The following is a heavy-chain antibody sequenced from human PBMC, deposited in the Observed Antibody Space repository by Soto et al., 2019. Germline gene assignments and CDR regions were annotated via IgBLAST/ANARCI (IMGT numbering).Heavy chain of an antibody. CDR1: GGTFSSYA. CDR2: IIPIFGTA. D-gene: IGHD3-10*01. Sequence: GASVKVSCKASGGTFSSYAISWVRQDPGQGLEWMGGIIPIFGTANYAQKFQGRVTITADESTSTAYMELSSLRSEDTAVYYCAGGSGSYYHNWFDPWGQGTLVTVSS. J-gene: IGHJ5*02. V-gene: IGHV1-69*13. CDR3: AGGSGSYYHNWFDP.